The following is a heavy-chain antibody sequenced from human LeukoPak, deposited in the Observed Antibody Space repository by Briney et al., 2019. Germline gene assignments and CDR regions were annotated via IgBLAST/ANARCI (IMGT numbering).Heavy chain of an antibody. CDR2: IYSGGST. Sequence: GSLRLSCAASGFTVSSNYMSWVRPAPGKGLGWVSVIYSGGSTYYADSVKGRFIISRDNSKNTLYLQMNSLRAEDTAVYYCARVKVSGGRYDAFDIWGEGTMVTVSS. V-gene: IGHV3-66*01. D-gene: IGHD2-15*01. J-gene: IGHJ3*02. CDR1: GFTVSSNY. CDR3: ARVKVSGGRYDAFDI.